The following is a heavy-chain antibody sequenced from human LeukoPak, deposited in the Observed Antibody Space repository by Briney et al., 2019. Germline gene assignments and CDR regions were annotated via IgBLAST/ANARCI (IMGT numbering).Heavy chain of an antibody. V-gene: IGHV4-61*01. CDR2: IYYSGTT. CDR3: ARVRSSGPTSWFDP. J-gene: IGHJ5*02. D-gene: IGHD6-19*01. CDR1: GGSISSSSYY. Sequence: PSETLSLTCTVSGGSISSSSYYWSWIRQPPGKGLEWIGYIYYSGTTNYNPSLKTRVTISVDTSKNQFSLKLYSVTAADTAVYYCARVRSSGPTSWFDPWGQGTLVSVSS.